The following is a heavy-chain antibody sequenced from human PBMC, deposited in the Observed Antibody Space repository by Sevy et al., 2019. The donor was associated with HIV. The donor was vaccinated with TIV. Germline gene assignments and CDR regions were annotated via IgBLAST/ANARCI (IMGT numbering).Heavy chain of an antibody. V-gene: IGHV3-9*03. J-gene: IGHJ4*02. Sequence: SLRLSCAASGFTFDDYAMHWVRQAPGKGLEWVSGISWNSGSIGYADSVKGRFTISRDNAKNSLYLQMNSLRAEDMALYYCAKGSGLLWSRGTIDYWGQGTLVTVSS. CDR2: ISWNSGSI. CDR3: AKGSGLLWSRGTIDY. CDR1: GFTFDDYA. D-gene: IGHD3-10*01.